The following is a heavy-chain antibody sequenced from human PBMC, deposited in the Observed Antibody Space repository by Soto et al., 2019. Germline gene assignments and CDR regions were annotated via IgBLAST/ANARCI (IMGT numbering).Heavy chain of an antibody. J-gene: IGHJ4*02. CDR1: GASISNGYYS. D-gene: IGHD1-26*01. CDR2: IHSGGTT. CDR3: ARGPSGDNVDY. V-gene: IGHV4-30-4*01. Sequence: QVQLQEPGPRLVEPSHTLSLTCTVSGASISNGYYSWSWIRQSPGTGLEWIGHIHSGGTTYSNPSLKSRLTIPVALSKNQFSLKLSSLTAADTAVYYCARGPSGDNVDYWGQGTLVTVSS.